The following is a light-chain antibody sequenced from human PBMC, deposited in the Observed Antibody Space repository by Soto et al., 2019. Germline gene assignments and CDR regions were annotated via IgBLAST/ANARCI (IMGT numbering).Light chain of an antibody. Sequence: QSVLTQPPSASGSPGQSGTISCTGTSSDIGGYNYVSWYQQHPGKAPKLMIYEVIKRPSGVPDRFSGSRSGNTASLTVSGLQAEDEADYYRSSYTGTNNLYVFGTGTKVTVL. V-gene: IGLV2-8*01. CDR3: SSYTGTNNLYV. CDR1: SSDIGGYNY. CDR2: EVI. J-gene: IGLJ1*01.